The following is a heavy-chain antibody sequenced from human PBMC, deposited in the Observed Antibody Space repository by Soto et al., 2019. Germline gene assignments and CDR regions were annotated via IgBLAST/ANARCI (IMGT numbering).Heavy chain of an antibody. V-gene: IGHV3-7*01. CDR3: ARDGNVLMATINIFDY. Sequence: GGSMRLSCAAAGLNFSTYGMSWVRKAPGKGLEWLANIKEDGSEKYYVDSLKGRFTISRDNAKNSLYLQMNSLRAEDTAVYYCARDGNVLMATINIFDYWGQGTLVTVSS. CDR2: IKEDGSEK. D-gene: IGHD5-12*01. CDR1: GLNFSTYG. J-gene: IGHJ4*02.